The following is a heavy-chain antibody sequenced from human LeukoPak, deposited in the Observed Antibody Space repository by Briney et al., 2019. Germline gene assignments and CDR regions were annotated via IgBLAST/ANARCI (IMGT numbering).Heavy chain of an antibody. CDR1: GGSFSGYY. J-gene: IGHJ4*02. V-gene: IGHV4-34*01. CDR3: ARRAVTLVDY. Sequence: SETLSLTCAVYGGSFSGYYWSWIRQPPGKGLEWIGEINHSGSTNYNPSLKSRVTISVDTSKNQFSLKLSSVTAADTAVYYCARRAVTLVDYWGQGTLVTVSS. D-gene: IGHD4-11*01. CDR2: INHSGST.